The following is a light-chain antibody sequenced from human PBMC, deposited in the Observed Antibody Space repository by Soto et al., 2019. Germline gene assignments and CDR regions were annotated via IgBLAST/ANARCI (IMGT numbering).Light chain of an antibody. CDR3: QHYNNWPPIT. Sequence: EIVLTQSPATLSVSLGDSATLSCRVSQSVSSNLAWYQQKPGQAPRLLIYAASTRASGIPVRFSGSGSGTEFTLTIGSLQSEDFAVYYCQHYNNWPPITFGQGTRLEIK. V-gene: IGKV3-15*01. CDR1: QSVSSN. CDR2: AAS. J-gene: IGKJ5*01.